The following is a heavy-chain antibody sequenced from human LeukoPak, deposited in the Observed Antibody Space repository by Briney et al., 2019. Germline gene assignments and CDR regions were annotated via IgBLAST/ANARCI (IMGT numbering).Heavy chain of an antibody. CDR2: ILTSGGRT. Sequence: GGSLRLSCAASGFTFNNYAMSWVRQAPGKGLEWVAVILTSGGRTYYADSVKGRFTISRDNSKNTMYVQMNSLRAEDTAVYYCARSRGSPNTGEDAFDIWGQGTMVTVSS. D-gene: IGHD2-8*02. J-gene: IGHJ3*02. CDR1: GFTFNNYA. V-gene: IGHV3-23*01. CDR3: ARSRGSPNTGEDAFDI.